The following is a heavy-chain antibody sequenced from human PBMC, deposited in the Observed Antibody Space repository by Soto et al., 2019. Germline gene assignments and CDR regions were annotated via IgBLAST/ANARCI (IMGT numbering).Heavy chain of an antibody. Sequence: EVQLLESGGGLVQPGGSLRLSCVGSGFTFINYAMNWVRQTPGKGLEWVSTIRGGGDKTFDADTVKGRFTISRDNSKNAVNLQMNSLRADDTAVYYCARKVLGSNSSTDWWYFDLWGRGTLVTVSS. V-gene: IGHV3-23*01. CDR3: ARKVLGSNSSTDWWYFDL. CDR1: GFTFINYA. D-gene: IGHD3-16*01. CDR2: IRGGGDKT. J-gene: IGHJ2*01.